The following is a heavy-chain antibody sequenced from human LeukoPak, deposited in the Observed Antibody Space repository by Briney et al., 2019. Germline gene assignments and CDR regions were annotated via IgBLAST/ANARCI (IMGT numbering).Heavy chain of an antibody. CDR1: GFTFSSYW. V-gene: IGHV3-7*03. J-gene: IGHJ4*02. Sequence: GGSLRLSCAASGFTFSSYWMCWVRQAPGKGLEWVANIKEDGSEKYYVDPVKGRFTISRDNAKNLLYLQMDSLRADDTAVYYCAKANGYNYDGPYDFWGQGTLVTVSS. D-gene: IGHD5-24*01. CDR3: AKANGYNYDGPYDF. CDR2: IKEDGSEK.